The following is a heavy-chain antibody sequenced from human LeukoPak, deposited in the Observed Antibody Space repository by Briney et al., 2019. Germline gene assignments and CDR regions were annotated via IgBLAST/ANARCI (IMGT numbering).Heavy chain of an antibody. J-gene: IGHJ5*02. CDR3: ARAMLHNYDFWSGPSLWFDP. CDR1: GFTFNDYY. CDR2: ISSSGSTI. D-gene: IGHD3-3*01. V-gene: IGHV3-11*01. Sequence: NPGGSLRLSCAASGFTFNDYYMSWIRQAPGKGLEWVSYISSSGSTIYYADSVKGRFTISRDNAKNSLYLQMNSLRAEDTAVYYCARAMLHNYDFWSGPSLWFDPWGQGTLVTVSS.